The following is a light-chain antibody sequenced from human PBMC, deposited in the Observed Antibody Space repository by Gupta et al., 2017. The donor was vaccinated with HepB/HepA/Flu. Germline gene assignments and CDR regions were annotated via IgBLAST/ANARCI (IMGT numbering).Light chain of an antibody. Sequence: IQMTQSPSSLSASVGYRVTITCRASQEITNYLAWFQQKPGTAPKSLIYDASRWQSGVPSRYSGSGSGTDFTLTISSLQPEDFATYYCQQENSYPLTFGGGTKVEIK. CDR3: QQENSYPLT. CDR2: DAS. J-gene: IGKJ4*01. V-gene: IGKV1-16*01. CDR1: QEITNY.